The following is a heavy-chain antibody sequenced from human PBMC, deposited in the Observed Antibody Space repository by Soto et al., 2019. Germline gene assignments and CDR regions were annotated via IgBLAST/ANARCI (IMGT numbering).Heavy chain of an antibody. CDR2: IYSDSRT. CDR3: ARGDNAMVLDY. J-gene: IGHJ4*02. D-gene: IGHD5-18*01. Sequence: QPXGSLRLSCAASGFTVSAKYMSWVRQAPGKGLVCVSVIYSDSRTFYADSVRGRFTISRDNSKNTLYLQMNSLRAEDTAMYYCARGDNAMVLDYCGQGTLVTGSS. V-gene: IGHV3-53*01. CDR1: GFTVSAKY.